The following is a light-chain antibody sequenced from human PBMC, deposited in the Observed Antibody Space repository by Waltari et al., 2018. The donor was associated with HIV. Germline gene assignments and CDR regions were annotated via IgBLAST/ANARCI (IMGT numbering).Light chain of an antibody. Sequence: EIVMTQTPYSLSVTPGQPASFSCNSSQSLKHTDGKTYLYWYLQRPDQSPQVLIYEVSKRYAGVPDRFSGSGSGTHFTLKIARVEAEDVGSYYCMQSLHLLYTFGQGTKLEIK. V-gene: IGKV2D-29*02. CDR1: QSLKHTDGKTY. CDR3: MQSLHLLYT. J-gene: IGKJ2*01. CDR2: EVS.